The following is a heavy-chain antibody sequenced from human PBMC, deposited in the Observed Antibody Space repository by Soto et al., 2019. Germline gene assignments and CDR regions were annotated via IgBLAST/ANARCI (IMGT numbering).Heavy chain of an antibody. J-gene: IGHJ5*02. Sequence: QVQLVQSGAEVKKPGASVKVSCKASGYTFTSYGISWVRQAPGQGLEWMGRISAYNGNTNYAQKLQGRXTMTTDTSTXTAYMXXXSLRSDXXXXXXXXXVXGALGHWFDPWGQGTLVTVSS. V-gene: IGHV1-18*01. D-gene: IGHD1-26*01. CDR1: GYTFTSYG. CDR3: XXVXGALGHWFDP. CDR2: ISAYNGNT.